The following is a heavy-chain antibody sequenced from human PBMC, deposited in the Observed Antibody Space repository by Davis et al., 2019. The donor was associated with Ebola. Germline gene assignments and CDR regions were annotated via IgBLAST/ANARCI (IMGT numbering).Heavy chain of an antibody. CDR3: ARDPGEMATGYYYYYGMDV. J-gene: IGHJ6*02. D-gene: IGHD5-24*01. CDR1: GFTFSSYA. CDR2: INWNGGST. V-gene: IGHV3-20*04. Sequence: PGGSLRLSCAASGFTFSSYAMSWVRQAPGKGLEWVSGINWNGGSTGYADSVKGRFTISRDNAKNSLYLQMNSLRAEDTALYYCARDPGEMATGYYYYYGMDVWGQGTTVTVSS.